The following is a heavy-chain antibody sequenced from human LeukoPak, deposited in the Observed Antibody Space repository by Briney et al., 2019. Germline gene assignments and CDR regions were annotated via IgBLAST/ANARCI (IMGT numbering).Heavy chain of an antibody. CDR3: ANEIRPDDY. V-gene: IGHV3-23*01. J-gene: IGHJ4*02. CDR2: ISISGSKT. Sequence: GGSLRLSCAASGFTFSSHAMTWVRQAPGKGLEWVSAISISGSKTYYADSVKGRFTISRDNSKNALYLQMNSLRAEDTAVYYCANEIRPDDYWGQGTQVTVSS. CDR1: GFTFSSHA. D-gene: IGHD4-17*01.